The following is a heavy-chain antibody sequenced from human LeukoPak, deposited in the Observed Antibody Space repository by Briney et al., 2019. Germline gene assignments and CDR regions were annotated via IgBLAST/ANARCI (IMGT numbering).Heavy chain of an antibody. J-gene: IGHJ4*02. V-gene: IGHV1-69*13. Sequence: SVKVSCKASGGTFSSYAISWVRQAPGQGLEWMGGIIPIFGTANYAQKFQGRVTITADESTSTAYMELSSLRSEDTAVYYCARLLHPDQGSSDYWGQGTLVTVSS. D-gene: IGHD2/OR15-2a*01. CDR2: IIPIFGTA. CDR3: ARLLHPDQGSSDY. CDR1: GGTFSSYA.